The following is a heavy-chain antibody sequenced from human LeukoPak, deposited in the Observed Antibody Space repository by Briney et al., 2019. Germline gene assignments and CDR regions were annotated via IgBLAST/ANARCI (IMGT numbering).Heavy chain of an antibody. CDR1: GDSISPYY. CDR2: VSAGGTT. D-gene: IGHD6-19*01. V-gene: IGHV4-4*07. CDR3: SRGGGQWLIPDFDY. J-gene: IGHJ4*02. Sequence: SGTLSLTCTVSGDSISPYYWSWIRQSAGKGLQWIGRVSAGGTTDYNPSLKSRVTMSVDTSKTQFSLKMTSVTAADTAVYYCSRGGGQWLIPDFDYWGQGLLVIVSS.